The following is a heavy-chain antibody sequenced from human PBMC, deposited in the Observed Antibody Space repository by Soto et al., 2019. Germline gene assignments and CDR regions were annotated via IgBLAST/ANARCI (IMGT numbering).Heavy chain of an antibody. Sequence: ASVKVSCKASGYTFTSYAIHWVRQAPGQRLEWMGIINASSGSTSYAQKFQGRVTMTRDTSTSTVYMELSSLRSEDTAVYYCARDRATYYYDSSGSAFDIWGQGTMVTVS. CDR3: ARDRATYYYDSSGSAFDI. D-gene: IGHD3-22*01. J-gene: IGHJ3*02. CDR1: GYTFTSYA. CDR2: INASSGST. V-gene: IGHV1-46*01.